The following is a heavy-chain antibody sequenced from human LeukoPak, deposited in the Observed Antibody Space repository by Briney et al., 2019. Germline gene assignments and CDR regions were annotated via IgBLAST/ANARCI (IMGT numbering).Heavy chain of an antibody. CDR3: AIALVISTAGSEFDP. Sequence: GGSLRLSCAASGFTFSDYYMSWIRQAPGKGLEWVSYISSSGSTIYYADSVKGRFTISRDNAKNSLYLQMNSLRAEDTAVYYCAIALVISTAGSEFDPWGQGTLVTVSS. V-gene: IGHV3-11*01. CDR1: GFTFSDYY. D-gene: IGHD3-22*01. J-gene: IGHJ5*02. CDR2: ISSSGSTI.